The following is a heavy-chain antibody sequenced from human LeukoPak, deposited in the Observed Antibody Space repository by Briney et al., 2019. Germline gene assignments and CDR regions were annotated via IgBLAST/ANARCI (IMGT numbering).Heavy chain of an antibody. D-gene: IGHD3-3*02. CDR1: GFNFSIYS. Sequence: GGSLRLSCAAPGFNFSIYSMNWVRQAPGKGLEWVSFISSSSTIYYADSVQGRFTISRDNAKNSLYLQMNSLRAEDTAVYYCARDPSSISILAAVTTLDNWGQGTLVTVSS. J-gene: IGHJ4*02. CDR2: ISSSSTI. V-gene: IGHV3-48*01. CDR3: ARDPSSISILAAVTTLDN.